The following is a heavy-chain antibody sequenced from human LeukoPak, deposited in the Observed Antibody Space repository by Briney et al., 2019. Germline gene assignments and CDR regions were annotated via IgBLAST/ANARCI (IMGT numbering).Heavy chain of an antibody. Sequence: ASVKVSCKASGYTFTGDYIHWVRQAPGQGLEWMGWINPNSGGTNYAQKFQGRVTMTRDTSVSTAYKELSRLRSDDTAVYYCARGGAIYSSSSLYRFWDYWGQGTLVTVSS. D-gene: IGHD6-6*01. CDR1: GYTFTGDY. V-gene: IGHV1-2*02. J-gene: IGHJ4*02. CDR3: ARGGAIYSSSSLYRFWDY. CDR2: INPNSGGT.